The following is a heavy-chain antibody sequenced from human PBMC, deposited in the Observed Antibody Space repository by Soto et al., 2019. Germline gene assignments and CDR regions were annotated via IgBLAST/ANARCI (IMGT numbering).Heavy chain of an antibody. Sequence: GGSLRLSCAASGFTFSSYWMSWVRQAPGKGLEWVANIKQDGSEKYYVDSVKGRFTISRDNAKNSLYLQMNSLRAEDTAVYYCARERGYSSSWYQFPTYYYYYMDVWGKGTTVTVSS. V-gene: IGHV3-7*01. D-gene: IGHD6-13*01. CDR2: IKQDGSEK. CDR3: ARERGYSSSWYQFPTYYYYYMDV. J-gene: IGHJ6*03. CDR1: GFTFSSYW.